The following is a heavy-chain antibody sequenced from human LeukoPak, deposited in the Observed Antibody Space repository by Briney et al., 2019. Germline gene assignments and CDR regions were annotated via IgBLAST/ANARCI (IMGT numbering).Heavy chain of an antibody. V-gene: IGHV3-30*02. Sequence: GSLRLPCVASGFTFTSYTMHWVRQAPGKGLEWVASIWYDASRVYYADSVKGQFTISRDNSKNTLYLQMNSLRAEDTAVYYCASYYGSGLFDYWGQGTLVTVSS. CDR3: ASYYGSGLFDY. CDR1: GFTFTSYT. CDR2: IWYDASRV. D-gene: IGHD3-10*01. J-gene: IGHJ4*02.